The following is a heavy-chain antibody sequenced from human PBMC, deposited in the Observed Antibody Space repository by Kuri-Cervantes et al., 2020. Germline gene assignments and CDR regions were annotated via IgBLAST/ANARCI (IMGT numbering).Heavy chain of an antibody. CDR2: INSDGSTT. CDR1: GFTFSSYW. CDR3: AKHDYGDPYGMDV. D-gene: IGHD4-17*01. V-gene: IGHV3-74*01. Sequence: GESLKISCAASGFTFSSYWMHWVRRPPGKGLVWVSRINSDGSTTTYADSVKGRFTISRDNSKNTLYLQMNSLRAEDTAVYYCAKHDYGDPYGMDVWGQGTTVTVSS. J-gene: IGHJ6*02.